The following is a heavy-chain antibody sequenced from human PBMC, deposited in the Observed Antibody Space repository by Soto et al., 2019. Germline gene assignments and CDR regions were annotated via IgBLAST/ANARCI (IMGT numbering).Heavy chain of an antibody. V-gene: IGHV4-31*03. CDR3: ASQASGWYPDY. J-gene: IGHJ4*02. Sequence: QVQLQESGPGLVKPSQTLSLTCTVSGGSISSGGYYWSWLRQHPGKGLEWIGYIFDSGTTYYNPSLKSRVTISVDPSKSQVSLWLTSVTATDTAVYYCASQASGWYPDYWGQGTLVTVSS. D-gene: IGHD6-19*01. CDR2: IFDSGTT. CDR1: GGSISSGGYY.